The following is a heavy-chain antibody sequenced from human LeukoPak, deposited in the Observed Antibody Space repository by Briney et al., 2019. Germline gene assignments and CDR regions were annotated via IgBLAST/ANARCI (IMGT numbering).Heavy chain of an antibody. CDR2: IRSKPYGGTA. CDR3: SRVKDSSVYV. J-gene: IGHJ6*02. D-gene: IGHD6-6*01. Sequence: GGSLRLSCTGSGFTFGDYAMSCFRQAPGKGLEYVGFIRSKPYGGTAEYAASVKGRFTISRDDSKSIAYLQMNGLKTEGTAVYYCSRVKDSSVYVWGQGTTVTVSS. V-gene: IGHV3-49*03. CDR1: GFTFGDYA.